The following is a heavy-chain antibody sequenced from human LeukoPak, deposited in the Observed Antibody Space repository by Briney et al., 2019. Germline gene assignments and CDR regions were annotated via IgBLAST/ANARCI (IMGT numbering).Heavy chain of an antibody. CDR3: ARRADCGGDCYLQYYFDY. J-gene: IGHJ4*02. V-gene: IGHV5-51*01. D-gene: IGHD2-21*02. CDR1: GYSFTNYW. Sequence: GESLKISCKSSGYSFTNYWIGWVRQMPGKGLEFMGIIYPGDSDTRYSPSFQGQVTISADKSISTAYLQWSSLKASDTAMYYCARRADCGGDCYLQYYFDYWGQGTLVTVSS. CDR2: IYPGDSDT.